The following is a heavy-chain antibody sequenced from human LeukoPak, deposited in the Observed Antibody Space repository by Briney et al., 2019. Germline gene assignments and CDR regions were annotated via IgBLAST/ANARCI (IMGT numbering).Heavy chain of an antibody. CDR2: INSDGSTT. CDR3: ASLVGGYYPPVEAFDI. D-gene: IGHD3-3*01. V-gene: IGHV3-74*01. Sequence: QTGGSLRPSCIVSGFTFNNYWMHWVRQAPGKGLVWVSRINSDGSTTNNADSVKGRFTIFRDNPKNTLYLQMNSLRDEDSAVYYCASLVGGYYPPVEAFDIWGQGTMVTVSS. CDR1: GFTFNNYW. J-gene: IGHJ3*02.